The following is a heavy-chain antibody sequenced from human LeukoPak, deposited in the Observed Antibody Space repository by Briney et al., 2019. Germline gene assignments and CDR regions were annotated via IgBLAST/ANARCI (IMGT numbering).Heavy chain of an antibody. V-gene: IGHV3-7*01. D-gene: IGHD7-27*01. J-gene: IGHJ4*02. Sequence: PGGSLRLSCAASGFAFRDYWMNWLRQAPGKGLEWVANINLGGSVILYVDSVKGRFTASRDNAENSVSLQMNSLRAEDTAVYYCAAWGLHNYWGQETLVTVSS. CDR1: GFAFRDYW. CDR3: AAWGLHNY. CDR2: INLGGSVI.